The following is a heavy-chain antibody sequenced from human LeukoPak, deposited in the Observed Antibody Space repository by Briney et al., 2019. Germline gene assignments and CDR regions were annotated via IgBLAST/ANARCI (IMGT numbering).Heavy chain of an antibody. J-gene: IGHJ4*02. CDR1: GYTLTELS. Sequence: GASVKVSCKVSGYTLTELSMHWVRQAPGKGLEWMGGFDPEDGETIYAQKFQGRVTMTEDTSTDTAYMELSSLRSEDTAVYYCATALYCSSTSCYRSAFDYWGQGTLVTVSS. V-gene: IGHV1-24*01. D-gene: IGHD2-2*01. CDR3: ATALYCSSTSCYRSAFDY. CDR2: FDPEDGET.